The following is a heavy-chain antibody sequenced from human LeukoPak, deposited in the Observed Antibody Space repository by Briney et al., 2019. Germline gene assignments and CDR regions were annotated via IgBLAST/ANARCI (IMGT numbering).Heavy chain of an antibody. CDR3: ARGLVVVNRNPLDY. V-gene: IGHV4-61*01. CDR1: GGSVSSGSYY. J-gene: IGHJ4*02. CDR2: IYYSGST. Sequence: PSETLSLTCTVSGGSVSSGSYYWSWIRQPPGEGLEWIGYIYYSGSTNYNPSLKSRVTISVDTSKNQFSLKLSSVTAADTAVYYCARGLVVVNRNPLDYWGQGTLVTVSS. D-gene: IGHD3-22*01.